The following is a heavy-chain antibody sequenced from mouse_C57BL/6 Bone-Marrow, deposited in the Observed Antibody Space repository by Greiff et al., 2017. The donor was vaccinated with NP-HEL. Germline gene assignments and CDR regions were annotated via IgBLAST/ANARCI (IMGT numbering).Heavy chain of an antibody. CDR2: IYPRSGNT. J-gene: IGHJ3*01. Sequence: VQLQQSGAELARPGASVKLSCKASGYTFTSYGISWVKQRTGQGLEWIGEIYPRSGNTYYNEKFKGKATLTADKSSSIAYMELRSLTSEDSAVYFCARSGRLPFAYWGQGTLVTVSA. V-gene: IGHV1-81*01. CDR3: ARSGRLPFAY. CDR1: GYTFTSYG. D-gene: IGHD2-4*01.